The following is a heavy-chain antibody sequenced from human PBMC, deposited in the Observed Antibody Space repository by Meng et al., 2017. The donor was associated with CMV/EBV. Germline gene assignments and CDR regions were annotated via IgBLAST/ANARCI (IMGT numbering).Heavy chain of an antibody. CDR2: ISGSGGST. D-gene: IGHD3-3*01. CDR3: AKGRGGITIFGVVDGLDY. Sequence: GESLKISCAASGFTFSSYAMSWVRQAPGKGLEWVSAISGSGGSTYYADSVKGRFTISRDNSKNTLYLQMNSLRAEDTAVYYCAKGRGGITIFGVVDGLDYRGQGTLVTVSS. J-gene: IGHJ4*02. V-gene: IGHV3-23*01. CDR1: GFTFSSYA.